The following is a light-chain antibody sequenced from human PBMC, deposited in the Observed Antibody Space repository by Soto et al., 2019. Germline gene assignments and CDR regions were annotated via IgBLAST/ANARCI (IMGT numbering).Light chain of an antibody. V-gene: IGKV3-20*01. CDR3: QQYEKSPLT. CDR1: QSVGSSF. J-gene: IGKJ4*01. CDR2: RTS. Sequence: EIVLTQSPDTLSLSPGERATLSCRASQSVGSSFLAWYQQRPGQAPRLLIYRTSTRATGIPDRITGSGSGPDFTLTISRLEHEDFAVYYCQQYEKSPLTFGGGTKVEIK.